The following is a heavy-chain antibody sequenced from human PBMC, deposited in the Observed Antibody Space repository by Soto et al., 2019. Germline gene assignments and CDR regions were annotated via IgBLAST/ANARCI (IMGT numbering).Heavy chain of an antibody. V-gene: IGHV1-18*01. CDR2: ISAYNGNT. Sequence: ASVNSSINASGYASTCYCISSVRQAPGQGLEWMGWISAYNGNTNYAQKLQGRVTMTTDTSTSTAYMELRSLRSDDTAVYYCARKTKRSGNDFDYWGQGTLVTVS. CDR3: ARKTKRSGNDFDY. J-gene: IGHJ4*02. CDR1: GYASTCYC. D-gene: IGHD3-10*01.